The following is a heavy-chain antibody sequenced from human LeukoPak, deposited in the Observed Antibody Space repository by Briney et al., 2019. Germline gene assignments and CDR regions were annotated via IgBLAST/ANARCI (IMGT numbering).Heavy chain of an antibody. CDR2: IWYDGSNK. Sequence: PGRSLRLSCAASGFTFSSYGMHWVRQAPGKRLEWLAVIWYDGSNKYYADSVKGRFTISRDNSKNTLYLQMNSLRAEDTAVYYCARQRWDDSGSYFDYWGQGTLVTVSS. V-gene: IGHV3-33*01. J-gene: IGHJ4*02. CDR1: GFTFSSYG. CDR3: ARQRWDDSGSYFDY. D-gene: IGHD1-26*01.